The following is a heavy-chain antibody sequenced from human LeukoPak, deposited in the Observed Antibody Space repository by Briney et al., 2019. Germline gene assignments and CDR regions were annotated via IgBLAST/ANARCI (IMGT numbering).Heavy chain of an antibody. V-gene: IGHV3-23*01. CDR1: GFTFSTYA. D-gene: IGHD4-11*01. CDR3: AKERLTTTTFDS. J-gene: IGHJ4*02. CDR2: ISGSGGST. Sequence: AGGSLRLSCAASGFTFSTYAMSWVRQAPGKGLEWVPLISGSGGSTYYADSVKGRFTISRDNGKNTLSLQMNSLRAEDTALYYCAKERLTTTTFDSWGRGTLVTVSS.